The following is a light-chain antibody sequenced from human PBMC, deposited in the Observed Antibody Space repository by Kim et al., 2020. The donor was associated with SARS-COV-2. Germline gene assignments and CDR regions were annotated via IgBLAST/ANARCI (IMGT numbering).Light chain of an antibody. CDR3: QQYNNWPPYS. CDR1: QSVGRN. Sequence: VSPGDRDTLSCRASQSVGRNVAWYQQKPGQAPRLLIYGGSTRARGIPGRFSGSGSGTEVTFTITSLQSEDFAVYYCQQYNNWPPYSFGQGTKLEI. V-gene: IGKV3-15*01. J-gene: IGKJ2*03. CDR2: GGS.